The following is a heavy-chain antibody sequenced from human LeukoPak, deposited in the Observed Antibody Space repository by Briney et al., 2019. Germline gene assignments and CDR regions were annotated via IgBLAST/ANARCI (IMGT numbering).Heavy chain of an antibody. CDR2: VTYTGS. Sequence: SETLSLTCTVSGTSISSYYWSWLRQPPGKGPEWIGYVTYTGSKYNPSLKSRVTMSVDTSKNQFSLKLSSVTAADTAVYYCARGGGYYYDSSGYYLAGWGQGTLVTVSS. CDR1: GTSISSYY. D-gene: IGHD3-22*01. CDR3: ARGGGYYYDSSGYYLAG. V-gene: IGHV4-59*12. J-gene: IGHJ4*02.